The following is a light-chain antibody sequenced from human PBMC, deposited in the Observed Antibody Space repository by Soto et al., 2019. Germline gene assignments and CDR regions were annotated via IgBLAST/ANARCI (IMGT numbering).Light chain of an antibody. CDR3: FLSYGGLFWV. CDR1: TGTVTSGHY. Sequence: QAVVTQEPSLTVSPGGTVTLTCDSSTGTVTSGHYPYWVQQKPGQAPRTLVYDTSNKHSWTPARFSGSLLGGKAALTLSGAQPEDEADYYCFLSYGGLFWVFGGGTKLTVL. CDR2: DTS. J-gene: IGLJ3*02. V-gene: IGLV7-46*01.